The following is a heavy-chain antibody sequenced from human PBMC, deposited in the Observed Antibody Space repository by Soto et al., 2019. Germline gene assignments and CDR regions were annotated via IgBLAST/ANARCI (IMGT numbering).Heavy chain of an antibody. CDR1: GGSISSYY. Sequence: SETLSLTCTVSGGSISSYYWSWIRQPPGKGLEWIGYIYYSGSTNYNPSLKSRVTISVDTSKNQFSLKLSSVTAADTAVYYCARLGEGGSYFDYWGQGTLVTVPQ. CDR3: ARLGEGGSYFDY. V-gene: IGHV4-59*01. J-gene: IGHJ4*02. D-gene: IGHD2-15*01. CDR2: IYYSGST.